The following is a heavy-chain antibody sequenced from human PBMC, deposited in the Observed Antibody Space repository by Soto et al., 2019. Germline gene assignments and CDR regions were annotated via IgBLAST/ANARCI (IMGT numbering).Heavy chain of an antibody. CDR1: GGSISSKIYY. J-gene: IGHJ6*02. CDR3: AKYSGPLYYYYYGMDV. CDR2: IYYSGRT. D-gene: IGHD3-10*01. V-gene: IGHV4-39*01. Sequence: SETLSLTCTVSGGSISSKIYYWGWIRQPPGKGLEGIGNIYYSGRTYYNPSLKSRVTTSVDTSKNQVSLKLSSVTAADTAVFYCAKYSGPLYYYYYGMDVWGQGTTVTVSS.